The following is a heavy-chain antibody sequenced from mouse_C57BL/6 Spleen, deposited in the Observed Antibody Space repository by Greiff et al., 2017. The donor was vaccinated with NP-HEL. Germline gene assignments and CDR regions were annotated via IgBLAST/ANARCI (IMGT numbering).Heavy chain of an antibody. D-gene: IGHD1-1*01. CDR3: ARGGSSYDYAMDY. Sequence: EVKLVESGGGLVKPGGSLKLSCAASGFTFSDYGMHWVRQAPEKGLEWVAYISSGSSTIYYADTVKGRFTISRDNAKNTLFLQMTSLRSEDTAMYYCARGGSSYDYAMDYWGQGTSVTVSS. J-gene: IGHJ4*01. V-gene: IGHV5-17*01. CDR1: GFTFSDYG. CDR2: ISSGSSTI.